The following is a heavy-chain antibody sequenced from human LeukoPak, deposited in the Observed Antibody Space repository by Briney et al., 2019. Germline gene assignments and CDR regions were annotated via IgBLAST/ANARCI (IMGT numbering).Heavy chain of an antibody. J-gene: IGHJ4*02. CDR2: IYYSGST. CDR3: ASERVTMVRGVPGFLDY. Sequence: SETLSLNCNVSGGSVSSGSYYWSWIRQPPGKGLEWIGYIYYSGSTNYNPSLKSRVTISVDTSKNQFSLKLSSVTAADTAVYYCASERVTMVRGVPGFLDYWGQGTLVTVSS. V-gene: IGHV4-61*01. D-gene: IGHD3-10*01. CDR1: GGSVSSGSYY.